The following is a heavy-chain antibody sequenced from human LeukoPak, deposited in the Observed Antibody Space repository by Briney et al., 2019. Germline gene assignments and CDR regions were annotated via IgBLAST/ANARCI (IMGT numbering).Heavy chain of an antibody. Sequence: PSETLSLTCTVSGGSISSYYWCWIRQPAGKGLEWIGRIYTSGSTNYNPPLKSRVTMSVDTSKNQFSLKLSSVTAADTAVYYCARDFSIIGDWFDPWGQGTLVTVSS. CDR3: ARDFSIIGDWFDP. V-gene: IGHV4-4*07. D-gene: IGHD3-16*01. J-gene: IGHJ5*02. CDR2: IYTSGST. CDR1: GGSISSYY.